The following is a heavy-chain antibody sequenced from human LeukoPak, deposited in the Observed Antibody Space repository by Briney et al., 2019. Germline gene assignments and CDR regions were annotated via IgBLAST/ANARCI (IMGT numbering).Heavy chain of an antibody. J-gene: IGHJ4*02. D-gene: IGHD1-26*01. Sequence: GGSLRLSCAASGFTFKSYDMHWVRQVAGRGLEWVSGIGTAGDTYYQGSVKGRFTISRENAKNTLYLQMNNLRAGDTALYYCAKDSKTYSGSYGVDCWGQGTLVTVSS. CDR1: GFTFKSYD. CDR3: AKDSKTYSGSYGVDC. V-gene: IGHV3-13*01. CDR2: IGTAGDT.